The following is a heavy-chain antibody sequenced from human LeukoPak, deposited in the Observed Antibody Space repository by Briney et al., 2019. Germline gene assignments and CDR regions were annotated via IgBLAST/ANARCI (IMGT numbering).Heavy chain of an antibody. CDR3: ASESRPGSSWYSPYYYYMDV. V-gene: IGHV4-59*11. D-gene: IGHD6-13*01. J-gene: IGHJ6*03. CDR2: IYYSGST. Sequence: SETLSLTCTVSGGSISSHYWSWIRQPPGKGLEWIGYIYYSGSTNYNPSLKSRVTISVDTSKNQFSLKLSSVTAADTAVYYCASESRPGSSWYSPYYYYMDVWGKGTTVTVSS. CDR1: GGSISSHY.